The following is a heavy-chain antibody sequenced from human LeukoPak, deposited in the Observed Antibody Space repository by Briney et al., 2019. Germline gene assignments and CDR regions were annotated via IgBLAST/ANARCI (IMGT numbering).Heavy chain of an antibody. D-gene: IGHD3-16*01. V-gene: IGHV3-49*04. CDR3: TRGLGSEGFDY. Sequence: PGGCLRLSCTASGFTFGDYAMSWVRQAPGKGLEWVGFIRSKAYGGTTEYAASVKGRFTISRDDSKNIAYLQMNSLKTEDTAVYYCTRGLGSEGFDYWGQGTLVTVSS. CDR1: GFTFGDYA. J-gene: IGHJ4*02. CDR2: IRSKAYGGTT.